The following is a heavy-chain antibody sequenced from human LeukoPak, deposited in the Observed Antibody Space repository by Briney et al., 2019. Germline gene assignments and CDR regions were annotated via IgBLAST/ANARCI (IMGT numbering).Heavy chain of an antibody. CDR3: ARELPHYYYDSSGYFDY. Sequence: SETLSLTCTVSGGSISSGSYYWGWIRQPAGKGLEWIGRIYTSGSTNYNPSLKSRFTISVDTSKNQFSLKLSSVTAADTAVYYCARELPHYYYDSSGYFDYWGQGTLVTVSS. J-gene: IGHJ4*02. V-gene: IGHV4-61*02. CDR2: IYTSGST. D-gene: IGHD3-22*01. CDR1: GGSISSGSYY.